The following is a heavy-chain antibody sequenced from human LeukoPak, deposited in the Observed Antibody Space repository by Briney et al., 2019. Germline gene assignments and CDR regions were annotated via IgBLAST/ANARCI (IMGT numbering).Heavy chain of an antibody. Sequence: SETLSLTCTVSGGSFSSSSYYWGWIRQPPGKGLEWLGSIYYSGSTYYNPSLKSRVTISVDTSKNQFSLKLSSVTAADTAVYYCARQLGYFSSTSCYADKVDYWGQGTLVTVSS. D-gene: IGHD2-2*01. V-gene: IGHV4-39*01. CDR1: GGSFSSSSYY. CDR2: IYYSGST. CDR3: ARQLGYFSSTSCYADKVDY. J-gene: IGHJ4*02.